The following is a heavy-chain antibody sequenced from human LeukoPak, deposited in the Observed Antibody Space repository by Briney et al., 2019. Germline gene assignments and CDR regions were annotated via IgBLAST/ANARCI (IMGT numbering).Heavy chain of an antibody. CDR2: INHSGST. D-gene: IGHD3-10*01. CDR1: GGSFSGYY. CDR3: ARSFPSVRGVINKTPYYFDY. V-gene: IGHV4-34*01. Sequence: PSETLSLTCAVYGGSFSGYYWSWIRQPPGKGLQWIGEINHSGSTNYNPSLKSRVTISVDTSKNQFSLKLSSVTAADTAVYYCARSFPSVRGVINKTPYYFDYWGQGTLVTVSS. J-gene: IGHJ4*02.